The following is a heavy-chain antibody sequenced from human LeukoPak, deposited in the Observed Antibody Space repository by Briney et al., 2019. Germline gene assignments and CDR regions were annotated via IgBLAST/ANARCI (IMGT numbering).Heavy chain of an antibody. J-gene: IGHJ4*02. D-gene: IGHD2-21*02. Sequence: SETLSLTCAVYGGSFSGYYWSWIRQPPGKGLEWIGEINHSGSTNYNPSLKSRVTISVDTSKNQFSLKLSSVTAADTAVYYCARVDSDADYWGQGTLVTVSS. CDR1: GGSFSGYY. CDR3: ARVDSDADY. V-gene: IGHV4-34*01. CDR2: INHSGST.